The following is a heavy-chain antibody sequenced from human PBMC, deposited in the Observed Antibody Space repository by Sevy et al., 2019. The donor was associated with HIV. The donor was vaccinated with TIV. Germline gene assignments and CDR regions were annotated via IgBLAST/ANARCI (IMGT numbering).Heavy chain of an antibody. Sequence: ASVKVSCKASGYTFTGYYMHWVRQAPGQGLEWMGWINPNSGGTNYAQKFQGWVTMTRDTSISTAYMELSRLRSDDTAVYYCARAQLLDTAMAPYYYYGMDVWGQGTTVTVSS. J-gene: IGHJ6*02. V-gene: IGHV1-2*04. CDR1: GYTFTGYY. CDR3: ARAQLLDTAMAPYYYYGMDV. CDR2: INPNSGGT. D-gene: IGHD5-18*01.